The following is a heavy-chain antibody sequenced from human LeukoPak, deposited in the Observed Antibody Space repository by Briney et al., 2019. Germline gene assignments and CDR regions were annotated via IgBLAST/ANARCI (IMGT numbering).Heavy chain of an antibody. V-gene: IGHV5-51*01. J-gene: IGHJ5*02. CDR1: GYSFTSYW. CDR3: ARHQKRGVINWFAP. CDR2: IYPGDSDT. D-gene: IGHD3-10*01. Sequence: GGSLKISCQGSGYSFTSYWIGWVRQLPGKGLEGMGIIYPGDSDTRYSTSFQGQVTISADKSISTAYLQWSSLKASDTAMYHCARHQKRGVINWFAPWGQGTLVTVSS.